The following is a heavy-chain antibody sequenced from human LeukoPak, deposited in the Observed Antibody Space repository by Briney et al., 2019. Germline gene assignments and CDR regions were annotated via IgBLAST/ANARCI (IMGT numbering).Heavy chain of an antibody. CDR2: INHSGST. Sequence: PSETLSLTCAVYGGSFSGYYWSWIRQPPGKGLEWIGEINHSGSTNYNPSLKSRVTISVDTSKNQFSLKLSSVTAADTAVYYCARESWFYNWSDPWGQGTLVTVSS. V-gene: IGHV4-34*01. D-gene: IGHD6-13*01. CDR1: GGSFSGYY. CDR3: ARESWFYNWSDP. J-gene: IGHJ5*02.